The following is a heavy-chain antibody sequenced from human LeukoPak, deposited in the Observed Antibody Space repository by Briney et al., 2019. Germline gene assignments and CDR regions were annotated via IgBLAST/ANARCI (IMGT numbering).Heavy chain of an antibody. CDR3: ARASTPYHSSYYSPFDY. CDR2: INQDGGEK. Sequence: GGSLRLSCAASGFTFSTYWMSWVRQAPGMGLEWVANINQDGGEKYYVDSVKGRFTISRDNAKNSLYLRMNSLRAEDTAVYFCARASTPYHSSYYSPFDYWGQGTLVTVSS. J-gene: IGHJ4*02. D-gene: IGHD3-22*01. CDR1: GFTFSTYW. V-gene: IGHV3-7*01.